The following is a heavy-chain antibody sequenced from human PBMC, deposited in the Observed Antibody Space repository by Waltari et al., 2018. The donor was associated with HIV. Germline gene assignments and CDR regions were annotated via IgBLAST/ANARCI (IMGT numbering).Heavy chain of an antibody. CDR1: GYTFTAYY. V-gene: IGHV1-2*06. J-gene: IGHJ4*02. CDR2: INLNSGDT. D-gene: IGHD3-22*01. CDR3: ARDSYYYDSSGFFPDF. Sequence: AEVKKPGASVKVSCKASGYTFTAYYMHWVRQAPGQGLEWMGRINLNSGDTNYGQKFQGRVTMTRDTSISTAYMELSRLRSDDTAVYYCARDSYYYDSSGFFPDFWGQGTLVTVSS.